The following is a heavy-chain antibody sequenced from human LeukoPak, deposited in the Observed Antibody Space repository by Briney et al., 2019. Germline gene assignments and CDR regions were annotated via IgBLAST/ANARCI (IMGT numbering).Heavy chain of an antibody. CDR2: IYYSGST. D-gene: IGHD1-14*01. CDR1: GGSISSYY. CDR3: AKEGVGRNPTRDYYYYMDV. J-gene: IGHJ6*03. V-gene: IGHV4-59*01. Sequence: PSETLSLTCTVSGGSISSYYWSWIRQPPGKGLEWIGYIYYSGSTNYNPSLKSRVTISVDTSKNQFSLKLSSVTAADTAVYYCAKEGVGRNPTRDYYYYMDVWGKGTTVTVSS.